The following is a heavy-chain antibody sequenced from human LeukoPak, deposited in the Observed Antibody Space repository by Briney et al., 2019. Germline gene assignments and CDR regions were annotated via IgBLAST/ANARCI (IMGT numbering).Heavy chain of an antibody. V-gene: IGHV4-59*01. CDR3: AASGYYFDY. CDR1: GGPISSYY. Sequence: PSETLSLTCTVSGGPISSYYWSWIRQPPGKGLEWIGYIYYSGSTNYYPSLKSRVTISVDTSKNQFSLKLSSVTAADTAVYYCAASGYYFDYWGQGTLVTVSS. CDR2: IYYSGST. J-gene: IGHJ4*02. D-gene: IGHD3-22*01.